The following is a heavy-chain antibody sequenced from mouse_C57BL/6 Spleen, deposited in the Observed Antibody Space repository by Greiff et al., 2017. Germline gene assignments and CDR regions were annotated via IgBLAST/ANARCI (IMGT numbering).Heavy chain of an antibody. CDR1: GYAFTNYL. CDR2: INPGSDGT. V-gene: IGHV1-54*01. J-gene: IGHJ4*01. D-gene: IGHD2-2*01. CDR3: ARSGGYDDYYAMDY. Sequence: QVQLQQSGAELVRPGTSVKVSCKASGYAFTNYLIEWVKQRPGQGLEWIGVINPGSDGTNYNEKFKGKATLTADKSSSTAYMQLSSLTSEDSAVYFCARSGGYDDYYAMDYWGQGTSVTVSS.